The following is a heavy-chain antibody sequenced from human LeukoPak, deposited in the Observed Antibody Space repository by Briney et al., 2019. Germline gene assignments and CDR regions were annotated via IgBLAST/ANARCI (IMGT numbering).Heavy chain of an antibody. CDR3: ARQGLRYFDWLFLHFDY. J-gene: IGHJ4*02. Sequence: SETLPLTCTVSGGSISISNYYWGWIRQPPGKGLEWIGSMSYSGRTYYNPSLKTRVTVSLDTSKNQFSLNLISVTAADTAVYYCARQGLRYFDWLFLHFDYWGQGTLVTVSS. CDR1: GGSISISNYY. CDR2: MSYSGRT. V-gene: IGHV4-39*07. D-gene: IGHD3-9*01.